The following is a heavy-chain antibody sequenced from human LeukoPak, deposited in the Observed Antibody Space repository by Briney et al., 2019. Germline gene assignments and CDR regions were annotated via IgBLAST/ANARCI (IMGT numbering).Heavy chain of an antibody. D-gene: IGHD3-10*01. CDR1: GGSISSYY. Sequence: SETLSLTCTVSGGSISSYYWSWIRQPPGKGLEWIGYIYYSGSTNYNPSLKSRVTISVDTSKNQFSLKLSSVTAADTAVYYCASSSITMVRGALNDYWGQGTLVTVSS. CDR2: IYYSGST. J-gene: IGHJ4*02. V-gene: IGHV4-59*08. CDR3: ASSSITMVRGALNDY.